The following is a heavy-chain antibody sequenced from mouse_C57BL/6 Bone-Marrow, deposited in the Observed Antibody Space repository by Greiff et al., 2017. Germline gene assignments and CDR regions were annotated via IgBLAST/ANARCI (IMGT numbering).Heavy chain of an antibody. CDR2: IDPSDSYT. CDR1: GYTFTSYW. V-gene: IGHV1-69*01. Sequence: LQESGAELVMPGASVKLSCKASGYTFTSYWMHWVKQRPGQGLEWIGEIDPSDSYTNYNQKFKGKSTLTVDKSSSTAYMQLSSLTSEDSAVYYCARTARDYAMDYWGQGTSVTVSS. D-gene: IGHD3-1*01. J-gene: IGHJ4*01. CDR3: ARTARDYAMDY.